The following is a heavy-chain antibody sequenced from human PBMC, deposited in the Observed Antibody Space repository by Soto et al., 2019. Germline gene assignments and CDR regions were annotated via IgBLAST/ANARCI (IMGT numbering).Heavy chain of an antibody. J-gene: IGHJ4*02. D-gene: IGHD3-3*02. V-gene: IGHV5-51*01. CDR2: IYPGDSDT. Sequence: GECLKISCKGSGYSYTSYWIGWVRQMPGKGLTWMRIIYPGDSDTRYSPSFQGQVTISADKSISTAYLQWSSLKASDTAIYDCARLPICMNFANWGQGTLVTVSS. CDR1: GYSYTSYW. CDR3: ARLPICMNFAN.